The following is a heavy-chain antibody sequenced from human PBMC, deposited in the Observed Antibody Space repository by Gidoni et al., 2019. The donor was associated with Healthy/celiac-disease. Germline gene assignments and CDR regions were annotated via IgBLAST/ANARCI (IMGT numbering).Heavy chain of an antibody. J-gene: IGHJ4*02. CDR1: GGSISSSSYY. CDR3: ARHIGGSYYFDY. D-gene: IGHD1-26*01. CDR2: IYYSGST. Sequence: QLQLQESGPGLVKPSETLSLTCTVSGGSISSSSYYWGWIRQPPGKGLEWIGSIYYSGSTYYNPSLKSRVTISVDTSKYQFSLKLSSVTAADTTVYYCARHIGGSYYFDYWGQGTLVTVSS. V-gene: IGHV4-39*01.